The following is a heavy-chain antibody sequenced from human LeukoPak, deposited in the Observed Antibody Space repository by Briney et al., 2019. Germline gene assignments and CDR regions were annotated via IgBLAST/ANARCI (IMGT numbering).Heavy chain of an antibody. CDR3: AREPLGPIAVAYYYYYGMDV. J-gene: IGHJ6*02. V-gene: IGHV3-74*01. CDR1: GFTFNNYW. D-gene: IGHD6-19*01. Sequence: QTGGSLRLSCAASGFTFNNYWMHWVRQAPGKGLVWVSRINSDGSSTIYADSVKGRFTISRDNAKNTLYLQMNSLRAEDTAVYYCAREPLGPIAVAYYYYYGMDVWGQGTTVTVSS. CDR2: INSDGSST.